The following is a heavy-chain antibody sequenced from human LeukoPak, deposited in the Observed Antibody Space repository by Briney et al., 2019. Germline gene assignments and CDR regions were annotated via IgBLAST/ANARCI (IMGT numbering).Heavy chain of an antibody. Sequence: SETLSLTCAVYGGSFSGYYWSWIRQPPGKGLEWIGEINHSGSTNYNPSLKSRVTISVDTSKNQLSLKLSSVTAADTAVYYCARGLGYDFWSGYYPYFDYWGQGTLVTVSS. CDR2: INHSGST. D-gene: IGHD3-3*01. CDR3: ARGLGYDFWSGYYPYFDY. V-gene: IGHV4-34*01. CDR1: GGSFSGYY. J-gene: IGHJ4*02.